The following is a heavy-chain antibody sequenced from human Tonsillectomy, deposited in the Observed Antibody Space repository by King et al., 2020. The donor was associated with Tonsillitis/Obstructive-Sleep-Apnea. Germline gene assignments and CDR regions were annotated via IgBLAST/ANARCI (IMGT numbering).Heavy chain of an antibody. Sequence: VQLVESGGGLVQPGGSLRLSSAASGFTVSYNCMSWVRQAPGKGLEWVSVIYGGGRTYYADSVKGRFTISRDNSKNTLYLQMNSLRGEDTAVYFCARAMTTIDAFDIWGQGTMVTVSS. CDR3: ARAMTTIDAFDI. V-gene: IGHV3-66*01. CDR1: GFTVSYNC. D-gene: IGHD4-17*01. CDR2: IYGGGRT. J-gene: IGHJ3*02.